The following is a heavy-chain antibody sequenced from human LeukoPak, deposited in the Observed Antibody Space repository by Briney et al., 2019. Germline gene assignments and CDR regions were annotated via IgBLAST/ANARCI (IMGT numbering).Heavy chain of an antibody. D-gene: IGHD3-9*01. CDR3: ARDLRGWRYDILSRDWLDP. V-gene: IGHV1-18*04. J-gene: IGHJ5*02. Sequence: ASVKVSCKASGYTFTSYGISWVRQAPGQGLEWMGWISAYNGNTNYAQKLQGRVTMTTDTSTSTAYMELRSLRSDDTAVYYCARDLRGWRYDILSRDWLDPWGQGTLVTVSS. CDR1: GYTFTSYG. CDR2: ISAYNGNT.